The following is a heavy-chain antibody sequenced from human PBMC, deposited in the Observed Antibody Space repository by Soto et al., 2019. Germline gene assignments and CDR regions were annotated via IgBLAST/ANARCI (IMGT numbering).Heavy chain of an antibody. Sequence: SETLSLTCAVYVGSFSGYYWSWIRQPPGKGLEWIGEINHSGSTNYNPSLKSRVTISVDTSKNQFSLKLSSVTAADTAVYYCARRPSNAFDYWGQGTLVTVSS. D-gene: IGHD7-27*01. CDR3: ARRPSNAFDY. J-gene: IGHJ4*02. CDR1: VGSFSGYY. CDR2: INHSGST. V-gene: IGHV4-34*01.